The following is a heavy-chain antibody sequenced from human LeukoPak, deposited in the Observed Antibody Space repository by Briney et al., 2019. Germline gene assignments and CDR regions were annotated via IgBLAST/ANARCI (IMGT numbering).Heavy chain of an antibody. J-gene: IGHJ6*03. CDR3: ARDTKHDYYYYMDV. CDR2: ISAYNGNT. V-gene: IGHV1-18*01. Sequence: ASVTVSCKASGYTFTSYGISWVRQAPGQGLEWMGWISAYNGNTNYAQKLQGRVTMTTDTSTSTAYMELRSLRSDDTAVYYCARDTKHDYYYYMDVWGKGTTVTVSS. CDR1: GYTFTSYG.